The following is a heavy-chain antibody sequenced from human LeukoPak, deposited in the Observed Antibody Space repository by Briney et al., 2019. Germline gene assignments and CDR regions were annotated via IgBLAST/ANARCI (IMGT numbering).Heavy chain of an antibody. Sequence: SETLSLTCTVSGGSISSYYWSWIRQPAGKGLEWIGRIYTSGSTNYNPSLKSRVTMSVDTSKSQFSLKLSSVTAADTAVYYCARDRYYYDSSGYLFDYWGQGTLVTVSS. V-gene: IGHV4-4*07. CDR1: GGSISSYY. J-gene: IGHJ4*02. CDR3: ARDRYYYDSSGYLFDY. D-gene: IGHD3-22*01. CDR2: IYTSGST.